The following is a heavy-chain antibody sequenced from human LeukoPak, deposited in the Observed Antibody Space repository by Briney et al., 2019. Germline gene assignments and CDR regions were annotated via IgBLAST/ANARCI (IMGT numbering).Heavy chain of an antibody. CDR1: GGTFSSYA. Sequence: SVKVSCKASGGTFSSYAISWVRQAPGQGLEWMGGIIPIFGTANYAQKFQGRVTITADESTSTAYMELSSLRSEDTAVYYCARGIVGATRAFDIWGQGTMVTVSS. V-gene: IGHV1-69*13. J-gene: IGHJ3*02. D-gene: IGHD1-26*01. CDR2: IIPIFGTA. CDR3: ARGIVGATRAFDI.